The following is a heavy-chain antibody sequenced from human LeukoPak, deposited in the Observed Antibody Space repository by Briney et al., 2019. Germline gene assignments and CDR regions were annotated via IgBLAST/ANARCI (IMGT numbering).Heavy chain of an antibody. J-gene: IGHJ5*02. V-gene: IGHV3-11*06. CDR3: AGYSSSWDNWFDP. CDR1: GFTFSDYY. Sequence: GGSLRLSCAASGFTFSDYYMSWIRQAPGKGLEWVSYISSSSSYTNYADSVKGRFTTSRDNAKNSLYLQTNSLRAEDTAVYYCAGYSSSWDNWFDPWGQGTLVTVSS. CDR2: ISSSSSYT. D-gene: IGHD6-13*01.